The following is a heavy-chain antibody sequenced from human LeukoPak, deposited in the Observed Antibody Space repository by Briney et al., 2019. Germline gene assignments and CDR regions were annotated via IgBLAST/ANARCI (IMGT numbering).Heavy chain of an antibody. CDR3: ARTRGPLLPEH. D-gene: IGHD3-22*01. V-gene: IGHV3-11*04. CDR2: ISNSGHII. Sequence: PGGSLRLSCAASGFTFSDSYMSWIRQSPGKGLEWVSHISNSGHIIYYADSVKGQFTISRDNAKNSLYLQMNSLRAEDTAVYYCARTRGPLLPEHWGQGTLVTVSS. CDR1: GFTFSDSY. J-gene: IGHJ1*01.